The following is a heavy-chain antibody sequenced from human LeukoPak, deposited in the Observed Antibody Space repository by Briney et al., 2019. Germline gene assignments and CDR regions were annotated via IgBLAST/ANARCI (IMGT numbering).Heavy chain of an antibody. V-gene: IGHV3-74*03. CDR1: GLTFSEYW. D-gene: IGHD1-14*01. Sequence: GGSLRLSCAVSGLTFSEYWMHWVRQDAGKGLVWVAGISKDGGSTEYADFVKGRCTISRDNAKNTLYLQMNSLTVDDTAVYYCTSGIGTYDYWGLGAQVAVSS. CDR2: ISKDGGST. CDR3: TSGIGTYDY. J-gene: IGHJ4*02.